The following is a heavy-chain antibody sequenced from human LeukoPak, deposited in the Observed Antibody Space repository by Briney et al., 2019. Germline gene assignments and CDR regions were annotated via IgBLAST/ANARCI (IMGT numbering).Heavy chain of an antibody. Sequence: ASVKVSCKASGYTFTSYAMHWVRQAPGQRLEWMGWINAGNGNTKYSQKFQGRVTITRDTSASTAYMELSCLRSEDTAVYYCARGGSGVLGDYWGQGTLVTVSS. CDR1: GYTFTSYA. V-gene: IGHV1-3*01. CDR3: ARGGSGVLGDY. D-gene: IGHD2-8*02. CDR2: INAGNGNT. J-gene: IGHJ4*02.